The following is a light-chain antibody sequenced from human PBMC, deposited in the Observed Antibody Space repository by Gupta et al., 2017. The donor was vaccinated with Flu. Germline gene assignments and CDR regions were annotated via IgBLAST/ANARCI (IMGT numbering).Light chain of an antibody. CDR3: QQDCRSPQT. J-gene: IGKJ1*01. V-gene: IGKV3-20*01. CDR1: QSVTSSN. Sequence: EIVLTQSPGTLSLSPGERATLSCTASQSVTSSNLAWYQQKRGQAPRLLIYGASSWATGIPDRFSGSGSGTEFTLTISRLEPEDCAVYFCQQDCRSPQTFGQGTKVEIK. CDR2: GAS.